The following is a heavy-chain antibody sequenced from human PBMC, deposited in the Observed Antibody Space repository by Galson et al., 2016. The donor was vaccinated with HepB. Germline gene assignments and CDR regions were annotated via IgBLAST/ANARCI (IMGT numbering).Heavy chain of an antibody. CDR2: VSDSGSGI. CDR1: GFTLATYG. D-gene: IGHD3-10*01. V-gene: IGHV3-48*02. CDR3: VRGEVRGLYCCGLDG. Sequence: SLRLACAASGFTLATYGMSGVRQAPGKGLEWVSYVSDSGSGILYADSVKGRLTIFRDTAKNSLYLQMNGLRDEYTAVDYCVRGEVRGLYCCGLDGWGQGTTVTVSS. J-gene: IGHJ6*02.